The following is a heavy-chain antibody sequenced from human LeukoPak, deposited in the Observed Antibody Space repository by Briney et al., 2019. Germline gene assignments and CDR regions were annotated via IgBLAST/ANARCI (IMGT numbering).Heavy chain of an antibody. CDR3: ARVLGYYDSSTYYSPWAFDI. D-gene: IGHD3-22*01. V-gene: IGHV3-48*03. CDR2: ISSSGSSI. J-gene: IGHJ3*02. Sequence: GESLKISCAASGFTFSSYEMNWVRQAPGKGLEWVSYISSSGSSIYYADSVKGRFTISRDNAKNSLYLQMNSLRAEDTAVYYCARVLGYYDSSTYYSPWAFDIWGQGTMVTVSS. CDR1: GFTFSSYE.